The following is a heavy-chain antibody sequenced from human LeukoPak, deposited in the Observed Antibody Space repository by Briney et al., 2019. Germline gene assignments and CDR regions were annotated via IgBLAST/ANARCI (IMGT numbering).Heavy chain of an antibody. D-gene: IGHD1-26*01. J-gene: IGHJ4*02. Sequence: PSETLSLTCTVSGGSISSGYYYWSWIRQPAGKGLEWIGRIYTSGSTNYNPSLKSRVTISVDTSKNQFSLKLSSVTAADTAVYYCARLGRVGATHCYWGQGTLVTVSS. CDR1: GGSISSGYYY. CDR2: IYTSGST. CDR3: ARLGRVGATHCY. V-gene: IGHV4-61*02.